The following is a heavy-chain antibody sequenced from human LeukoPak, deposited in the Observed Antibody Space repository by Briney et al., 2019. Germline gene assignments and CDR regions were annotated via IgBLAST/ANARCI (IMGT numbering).Heavy chain of an antibody. D-gene: IGHD5-12*01. J-gene: IGHJ5*02. CDR3: ARDGSGYERFDP. CDR2: INPNSGGT. V-gene: IGHV1-2*02. Sequence: ASVKVSCKASGYTFTGYYMHWARRAPGQGLEWMGWINPNSGGTNYAQKFQGRVTMTRDTSISTAYMELSRLTSDDTAVYYCARDGSGYERFDPWGQGTLVTVSS. CDR1: GYTFTGYY.